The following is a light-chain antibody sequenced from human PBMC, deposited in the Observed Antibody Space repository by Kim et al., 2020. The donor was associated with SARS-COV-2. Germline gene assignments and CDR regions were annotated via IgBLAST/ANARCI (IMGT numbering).Light chain of an antibody. CDR3: QTWDTGVQV. V-gene: IGLV4-69*01. CDR2: VKSDGSH. J-gene: IGLJ2*01. Sequence: AAVKLTCTLGGGQSSYAIAWHQVHPEKGHRFLMKVKSDGSHSKGDGIPDRFLGSSSGPERSLTISSLQSEDEAEYYCQTWDTGVQVFGGGTQLTVL. CDR1: GGQSSYA.